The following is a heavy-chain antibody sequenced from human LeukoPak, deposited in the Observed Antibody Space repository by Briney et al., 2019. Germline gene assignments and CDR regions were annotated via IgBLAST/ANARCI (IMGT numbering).Heavy chain of an antibody. CDR3: ATTLRFLEWFTYYFDY. Sequence: VASVKVSCKASGYTFTSYGISWVRQAPGQGLEWMGWISAYNGNTNYAQKLQGRVTMTTDTSTSTAYMELSSLRSEDTAVYYCATTLRFLEWFTYYFDYWGQGTLVTVSS. CDR2: ISAYNGNT. J-gene: IGHJ4*02. CDR1: GYTFTSYG. V-gene: IGHV1-18*01. D-gene: IGHD3-3*01.